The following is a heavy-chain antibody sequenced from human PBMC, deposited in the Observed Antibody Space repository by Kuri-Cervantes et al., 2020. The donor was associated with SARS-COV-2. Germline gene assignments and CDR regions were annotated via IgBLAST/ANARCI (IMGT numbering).Heavy chain of an antibody. CDR2: VKTNSGNT. V-gene: IGHV1-8*01. CDR1: ESTFPNYD. CDR3: YCAPKEGFGS. J-gene: IGHJ4*02. Sequence: ASVKVSCKAPESTFPNYDINWVRQAPGQGLEWMGMVKTNSGNTLYAQIFQGRVTMTRDTSTSTVYMELSSLTSEDTAIYYCYCAPKEGFGSWGQGTLVTVSS. D-gene: IGHD2-21*01.